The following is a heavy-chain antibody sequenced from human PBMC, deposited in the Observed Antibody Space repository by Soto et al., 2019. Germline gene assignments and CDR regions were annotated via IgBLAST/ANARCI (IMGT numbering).Heavy chain of an antibody. J-gene: IGHJ4*02. CDR3: AKEFMVYYDSSGYLDYFDY. CDR2: ISYDGSNK. Sequence: GGSRRRSWAASGFTFSSYGMHGVRQAPGKGLGWVAVISYDGSNKYYADSVKGRFTISRDNSKNTLYLQMNSLRAEDTAVYYCAKEFMVYYDSSGYLDYFDYWGQGTLVTVSS. V-gene: IGHV3-30*18. CDR1: GFTFSSYG. D-gene: IGHD3-22*01.